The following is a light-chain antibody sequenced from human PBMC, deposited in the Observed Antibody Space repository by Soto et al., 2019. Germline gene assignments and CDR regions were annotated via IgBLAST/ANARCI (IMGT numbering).Light chain of an antibody. J-gene: IGKJ1*01. CDR1: QSVSSY. V-gene: IGKV3-11*01. CDR2: DAS. Sequence: EIVVTQSPGTLSFSPGEKATLSCRGSQSVSSYLAWYQQKPGQAPRLLIYDASNRATGIPARFSGSGSGTDFTLTISSLEPEDFAVYYCQQRSNWPPTWTFGQGTKVDIK. CDR3: QQRSNWPPTWT.